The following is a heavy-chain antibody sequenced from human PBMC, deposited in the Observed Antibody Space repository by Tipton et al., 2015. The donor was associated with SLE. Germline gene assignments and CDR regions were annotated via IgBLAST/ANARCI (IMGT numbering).Heavy chain of an antibody. V-gene: IGHV1-69*01. Sequence: QSGAEVKKPGSSVKVSCKASGGTFSNYGFNWVRQAPGQGLEWMGVIIPIFGPAKYAQRFQGRVTITADESTSTVYMELRSLRSDDTAIYYCARVRVDTAMGVFDFWGQGTLVTVSS. J-gene: IGHJ4*02. CDR2: IIPIFGPA. D-gene: IGHD5-18*01. CDR3: ARVRVDTAMGVFDF. CDR1: GGTFSNYG.